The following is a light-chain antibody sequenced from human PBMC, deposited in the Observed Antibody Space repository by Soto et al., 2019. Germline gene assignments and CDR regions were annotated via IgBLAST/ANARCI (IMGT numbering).Light chain of an antibody. CDR2: GVS. Sequence: QSVLIQPASVSGSPGQSITISCSGTRSDIGSYNYVAWYQQFPGKTPKILIYGVSNRPSGVSSRFSGSKSGNTASLTISGLQAEDEADYYCISYTGSSTSYVFGSGTKVTVL. CDR3: ISYTGSSTSYV. J-gene: IGLJ1*01. CDR1: RSDIGSYNY. V-gene: IGLV2-14*01.